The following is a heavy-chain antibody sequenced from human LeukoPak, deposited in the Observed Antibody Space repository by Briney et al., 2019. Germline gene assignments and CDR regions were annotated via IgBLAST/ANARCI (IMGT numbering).Heavy chain of an antibody. CDR1: GGSMYSSTYY. D-gene: IGHD6-6*01. V-gene: IGHV4-39*02. Sequence: SETLSLTCSVSGGSMYSSTYYWGWIRQPPGKGLEWIGTIYYSGSTYYNPSLKSRVTISVDTSKNQFSLQLNSVTPEDTAVYYCAREGFSSSSGRFKVDNIGYWGQGTLVTVSS. CDR2: IYYSGST. CDR3: AREGFSSSSGRFKVDNIGY. J-gene: IGHJ4*02.